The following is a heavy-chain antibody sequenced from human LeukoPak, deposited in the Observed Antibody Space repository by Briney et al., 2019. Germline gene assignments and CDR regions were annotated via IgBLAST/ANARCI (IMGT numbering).Heavy chain of an antibody. D-gene: IGHD3-10*01. CDR1: GYTFTSYD. V-gene: IGHV1-8*01. CDR2: MNPNSGNT. J-gene: IGHJ6*02. Sequence: ASVKVSCKASGYTFTSYDINWVRQATGQGLEWMGWMNPNSGNTGYAQKFQGRVTMTRNTSISTAYMELSSLRFEDTAVYYCASAPKYYGSGSYSYYYYGMDVWGQGTTVTVSS. CDR3: ASAPKYYGSGSYSYYYYGMDV.